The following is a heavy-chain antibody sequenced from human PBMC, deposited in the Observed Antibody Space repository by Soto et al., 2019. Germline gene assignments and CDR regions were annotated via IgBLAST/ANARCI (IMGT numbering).Heavy chain of an antibody. J-gene: IGHJ4*02. CDR2: LSSTGGST. Sequence: EVQLLESGGGLAQPGGSLRLSCVASGFTFSNYAMSWVRQAPGEGLEWVSTLSSTGGSTYYADSVKGRFTISRDNSKNTLYLQMNSLRAKDTAIYYCATYYYGSGRAFDYWGQGTLVTVSS. CDR3: ATYYYGSGRAFDY. D-gene: IGHD3-10*01. CDR1: GFTFSNYA. V-gene: IGHV3-23*01.